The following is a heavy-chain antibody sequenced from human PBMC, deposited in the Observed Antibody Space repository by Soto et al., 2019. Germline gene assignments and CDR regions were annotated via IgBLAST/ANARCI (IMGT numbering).Heavy chain of an antibody. CDR3: ARGITFGGVIDPHFDY. J-gene: IGHJ4*02. V-gene: IGHV4-31*03. CDR2: IYYSGST. CDR1: GGSISSGGYY. D-gene: IGHD3-16*02. Sequence: QVQLQESGPGLVKPSQTLSLTCTVSGGSISSGGYYWSWIRQHPGKGLEWIGYIYYSGSTYYNPSLKSRVTLSVDTSKNQFSLKLSSVTAADTAVYYCARGITFGGVIDPHFDYWGQGTLVTVSS.